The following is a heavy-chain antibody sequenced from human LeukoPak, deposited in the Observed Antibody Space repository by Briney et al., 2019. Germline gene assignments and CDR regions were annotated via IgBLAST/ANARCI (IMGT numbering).Heavy chain of an antibody. D-gene: IGHD3-9*01. J-gene: IGHJ4*02. CDR3: AKDSIVHTRSDWSSSDY. CDR2: ISGSGGST. V-gene: IGHV3-23*01. CDR1: GFTFSSYA. Sequence: GGSLRLSCAASGFTFSSYAMSWVRQAPGKGLEWVSAISGSGGSTYYADSVKGRFTISRDNSKNTLYLQMNALRDEDTAVYYCAKDSIVHTRSDWSSSDYWGQGTLVTVSS.